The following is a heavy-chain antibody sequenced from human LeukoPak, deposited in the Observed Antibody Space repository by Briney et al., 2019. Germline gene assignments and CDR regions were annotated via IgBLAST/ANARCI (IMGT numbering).Heavy chain of an antibody. CDR3: ARDPYYYDSSGYYRSRYFDL. J-gene: IGHJ2*01. Sequence: PSETLSLTCTVSGGSISSGVYYWSWIRQHPGKGLEWIGYIYYSGSTYYNPSIKSRVTISVDTSKNQFSLKLSSVTAADTAVYYCARDPYYYDSSGYYRSRYFDLWGRGTLVTVSS. CDR1: GGSISSGVYY. CDR2: IYYSGST. D-gene: IGHD3-22*01. V-gene: IGHV4-31*03.